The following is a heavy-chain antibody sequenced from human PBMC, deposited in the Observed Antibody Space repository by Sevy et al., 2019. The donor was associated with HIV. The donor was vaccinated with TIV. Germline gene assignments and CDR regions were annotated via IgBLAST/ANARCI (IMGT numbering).Heavy chain of an antibody. Sequence: SETLSLTCTVSGGSISSGSYYWSWIRQPAGKGLEWIGRIYTSGSTNYNPSLKSRVTISVDTSKNQFSLKLSSVTAADTAVYYCARDRGPLTMVRGAPFDYWGQGTLVTVSS. J-gene: IGHJ4*02. D-gene: IGHD3-10*01. CDR2: IYTSGST. CDR1: GGSISSGSYY. CDR3: ARDRGPLTMVRGAPFDY. V-gene: IGHV4-61*02.